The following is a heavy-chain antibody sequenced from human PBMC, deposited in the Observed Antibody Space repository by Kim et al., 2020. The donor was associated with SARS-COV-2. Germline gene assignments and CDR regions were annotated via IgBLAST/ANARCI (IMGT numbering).Heavy chain of an antibody. CDR3: ARDGWTSGYGYYYGMDV. V-gene: IGHV3-7*01. CDR1: GFTFSSYW. D-gene: IGHD5-18*01. J-gene: IGHJ6*02. CDR2: IKQDGSEK. Sequence: GGSLRLSCAASGFTFSSYWMSWVRQAPGKGLEWVANIKQDGSEKYYVDSVKGRFTISRDNAKNSLYLQMNSLRAEDTAVYYCARDGWTSGYGYYYGMDVWGQGTTVTVSS.